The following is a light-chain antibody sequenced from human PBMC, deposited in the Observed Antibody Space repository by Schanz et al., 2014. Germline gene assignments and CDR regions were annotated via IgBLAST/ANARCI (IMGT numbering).Light chain of an antibody. CDR1: QGIRDD. V-gene: IGKV1-39*01. CDR3: QQSYSAPRT. CDR2: TAS. Sequence: IQMTQSPSSLSASVGDRVTITCRASQGIRDDLGWYQQKPGKAPKLLIYTASSLQSGVPSRFSGSGSETDFTLTISSLQPEDFATYYCQQSYSAPRTFGGGTKVEIK. J-gene: IGKJ4*01.